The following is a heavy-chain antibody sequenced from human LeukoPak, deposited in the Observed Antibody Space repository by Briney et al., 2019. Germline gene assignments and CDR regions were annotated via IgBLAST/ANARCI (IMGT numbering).Heavy chain of an antibody. V-gene: IGHV4-61*02. CDR3: AREIRPYYYYYMDV. Sequence: PSETLSLTCTVSGGSISSGSYYWSWIRQPAGKGLEWIGRIYTSGSTNYNPSLKSRVTISVDTSKNQLSLKLSSLTAADTAVYYCAREIRPYYYYYMDVWGKGTTVTVSS. CDR2: IYTSGST. D-gene: IGHD3-16*01. J-gene: IGHJ6*03. CDR1: GGSISSGSYY.